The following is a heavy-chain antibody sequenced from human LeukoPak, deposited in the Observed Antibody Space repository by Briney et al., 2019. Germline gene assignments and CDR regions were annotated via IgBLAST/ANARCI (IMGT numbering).Heavy chain of an antibody. J-gene: IGHJ3*02. CDR2: IYDSGST. CDR3: ARDCSGGSCYGAFDI. Sequence: SETLSLTCTVSGASIRSGDYNWSWIRQPPGKGLEWIGYIYDSGSTYYNPSLKSRITISVDTSENRFSLKLSSVTATDTAVYYCARDCSGGSCYGAFDIWGQGTMVTVSS. CDR1: GASIRSGDYN. D-gene: IGHD2-15*01. V-gene: IGHV4-30-4*01.